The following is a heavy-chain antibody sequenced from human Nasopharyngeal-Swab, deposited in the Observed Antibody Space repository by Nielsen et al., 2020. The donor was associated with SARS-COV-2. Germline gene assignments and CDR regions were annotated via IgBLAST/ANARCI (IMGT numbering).Heavy chain of an antibody. Sequence: GESLKISCAASGFTFSSYWMHWVRQAPGKGLEWVSLISGDGGSTYYADSVKGRFTISRDNSKNSLYLQMNSLRTEDTALYYCAKDPRGAVAGSTWGQGTLVTVSS. CDR3: AKDPRGAVAGST. V-gene: IGHV3-43*02. CDR2: ISGDGGST. CDR1: GFTFSSYW. D-gene: IGHD6-19*01. J-gene: IGHJ5*02.